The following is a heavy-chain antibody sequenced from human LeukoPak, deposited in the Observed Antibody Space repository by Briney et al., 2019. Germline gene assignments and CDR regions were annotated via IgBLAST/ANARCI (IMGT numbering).Heavy chain of an antibody. D-gene: IGHD3-3*01. CDR3: ARVFRPSLTVFIIRGAFDI. V-gene: IGHV3-53*01. CDR1: GFTVSSNY. Sequence: GGSLRPSCAASGFTVSSNYMSWVRQAPGKGLEWVSVIYRDGSTNYVDSVKGRFTISRDNSKNTLYLQMNSLRAEDTAVYYCARVFRPSLTVFIIRGAFDIWGQGTMVTVSS. J-gene: IGHJ3*02. CDR2: IYRDGST.